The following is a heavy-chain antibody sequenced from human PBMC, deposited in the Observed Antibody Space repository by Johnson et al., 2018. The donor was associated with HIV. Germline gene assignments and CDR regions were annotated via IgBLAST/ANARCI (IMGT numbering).Heavy chain of an antibody. J-gene: IGHJ3*02. Sequence: QVQLVESGGGLVQPGGSLRLSCAASGFTFSSYAMHWVRQAPGKGLEWVAVISYDGSNKYYANSVKGRFTVSRDNSKNTLYLQMDSLRAEDTAVYYCAKGEGYCGGDCLDAFDIWGQGTMVTVSS. V-gene: IGHV3-30*04. CDR2: ISYDGSNK. CDR1: GFTFSSYA. CDR3: AKGEGYCGGDCLDAFDI. D-gene: IGHD2-21*01.